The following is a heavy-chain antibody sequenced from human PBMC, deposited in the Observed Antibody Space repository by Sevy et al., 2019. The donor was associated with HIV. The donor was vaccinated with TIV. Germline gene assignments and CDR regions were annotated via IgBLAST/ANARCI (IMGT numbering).Heavy chain of an antibody. J-gene: IGHJ4*02. CDR2: LSGSGGST. CDR1: GFTFSSYA. D-gene: IGHD6-19*01. V-gene: IGHV3-23*01. CDR3: AKDPSEYSSGWYHY. Sequence: GGSLRLSCAASGFTFSSYAMSWVRRAPEKGLEWVPVLSGSGGSTDYADSVKGRFTISRDNSKNTLYLQMNSLRAEDTAVYYCAKDPSEYSSGWYHYWGQGTLVTVSS.